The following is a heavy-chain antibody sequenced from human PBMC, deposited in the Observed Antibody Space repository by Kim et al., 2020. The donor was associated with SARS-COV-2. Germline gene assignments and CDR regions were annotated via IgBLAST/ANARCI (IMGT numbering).Heavy chain of an antibody. J-gene: IGHJ3*02. CDR3: ARDYPSGGDDSSGYYSDAFDI. Sequence: GGSLRLSCAASGFTFSSYGMHWVRQAPGKGLEWVAVIWYDGSNKYYADSVKGRFTISRDNSKNTLYLQMNSLRAEDTAVYYCARDYPSGGDDSSGYYSDAFDIWGQGTMVTVSS. CDR1: GFTFSSYG. D-gene: IGHD3-22*01. V-gene: IGHV3-33*01. CDR2: IWYDGSNK.